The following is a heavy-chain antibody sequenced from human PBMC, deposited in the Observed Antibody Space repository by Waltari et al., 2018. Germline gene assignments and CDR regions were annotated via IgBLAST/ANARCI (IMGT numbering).Heavy chain of an antibody. CDR1: GGTFSSYA. Sequence: QVQLVQSGAEVKKPGSSVKVSCKASGGTFSSYARSWVRQDPGQGLEWMGGIIPIFGTANYAQKFQGRVTITTDESTSTAYMELSSLRSEDTAVYYCARGFRYCGGDCYPFDYWGQGTLVTVSS. J-gene: IGHJ4*02. CDR2: IIPIFGTA. D-gene: IGHD2-21*01. CDR3: ARGFRYCGGDCYPFDY. V-gene: IGHV1-69*05.